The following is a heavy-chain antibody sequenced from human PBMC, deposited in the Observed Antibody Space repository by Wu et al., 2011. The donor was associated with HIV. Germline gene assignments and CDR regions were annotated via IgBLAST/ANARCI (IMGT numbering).Heavy chain of an antibody. J-gene: IGHJ4*02. CDR3: ARGSGDGWDY. V-gene: IGHV1-69*05. CDR1: GGTFSSYA. CDR2: IIPIFGTA. D-gene: IGHD1-26*01. Sequence: QVQLVQPETEMKKPESSVRVSCKASGGTFSSYAITWVRQAPGQGLEWMGGIIPIFGTANYAQKFQGRVTITTDESTSTGYMELSSLRSVDTAVYYCARGSGDGWDYWGQGTLVTVSS.